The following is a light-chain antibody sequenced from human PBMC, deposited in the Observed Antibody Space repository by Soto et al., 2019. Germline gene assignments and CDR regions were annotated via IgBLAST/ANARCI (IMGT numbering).Light chain of an antibody. V-gene: IGKV3-15*01. CDR3: QQYNYWPIT. CDR2: GAS. J-gene: IGKJ5*01. CDR1: QSISNN. Sequence: EIVMTQSPGTLSVSPGESATLSCRASQSISNNLAWHQQKPGQAPMLLIYGASTRATGIPARFSGSGSGTDFTLTISSLQSEDFAVYYCQQYNYWPITFGQGTRLEIK.